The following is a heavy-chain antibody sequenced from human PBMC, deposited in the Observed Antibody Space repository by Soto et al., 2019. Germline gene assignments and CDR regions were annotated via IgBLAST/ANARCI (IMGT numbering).Heavy chain of an antibody. J-gene: IGHJ6*02. CDR1: GGSFSGYY. CDR3: ARVAGYSYGTAHYYYYYGMDV. V-gene: IGHV4-34*01. D-gene: IGHD5-18*01. Sequence: SETLSLTCAVYGGSFSGYYWSWIRQPPGEGLEWIGETKHSGSTNYNPSLKSRVTISVDTSKNQFSLKLSSVTAADTAVYYCARVAGYSYGTAHYYYYYGMDVWGQGTTVTVSS. CDR2: TKHSGST.